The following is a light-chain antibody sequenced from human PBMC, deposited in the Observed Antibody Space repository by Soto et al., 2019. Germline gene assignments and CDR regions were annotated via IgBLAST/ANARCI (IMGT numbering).Light chain of an antibody. J-gene: IGLJ3*02. Sequence: QSVLTQPASVSGSPGQSITISCTGTSSDVGDYNYVSWYQQHPGKAPQLMIYDVTNRPSGVSNRFSGSKSANTASLTISGLQAQDEADYYCSSYTVSGTRVFGGGTKLTVL. CDR3: SSYTVSGTRV. CDR1: SSDVGDYNY. V-gene: IGLV2-14*03. CDR2: DVT.